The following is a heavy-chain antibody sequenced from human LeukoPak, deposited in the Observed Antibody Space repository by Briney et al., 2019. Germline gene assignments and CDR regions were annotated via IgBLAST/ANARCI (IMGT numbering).Heavy chain of an antibody. D-gene: IGHD3-22*01. CDR1: GFTVSSNY. Sequence: GGSLRLSCAASGFTVSSNYMSWVRQAPGKGLEWVSVIYSGGSTYYTDSVKGRFTISRDNSKNTLYLQMNSLRAEDTAVYYCARSDPYYYDSSGYYDDCWGQGTLVTVSS. J-gene: IGHJ4*02. CDR3: ARSDPYYYDSSGYYDDC. CDR2: IYSGGST. V-gene: IGHV3-53*01.